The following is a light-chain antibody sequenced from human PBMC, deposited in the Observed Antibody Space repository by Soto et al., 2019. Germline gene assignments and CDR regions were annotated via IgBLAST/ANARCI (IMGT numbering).Light chain of an antibody. V-gene: IGKV4-1*01. CDR2: WAS. J-gene: IGKJ1*01. Sequence: DIVMTQSPDSLAVSPGERATINCKSSQSVLYSSNNKNYLAWYQQKPGQPPKLLIYWASTRESGVPERFSGSGSGTDFTLAISSLQAEDVAVYYCQQYYSTPRTFGQGTKVDIK. CDR1: QSVLYSSNNKNY. CDR3: QQYYSTPRT.